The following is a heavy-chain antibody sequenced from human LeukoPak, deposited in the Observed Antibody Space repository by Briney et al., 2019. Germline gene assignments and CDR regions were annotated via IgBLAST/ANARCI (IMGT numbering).Heavy chain of an antibody. J-gene: IGHJ4*02. Sequence: GGSLRLSCAASGFTVSSNYMSWVRQAPGKGLEWVSYISSSGSTIYYADSVKGRFTISRDNAKNSLYLQMNSLRAEDTAVYYCARAHGLISSGWYLRFGYWGQGALVTVSS. CDR3: ARAHGLISSGWYLRFGY. D-gene: IGHD6-19*01. V-gene: IGHV3-11*01. CDR1: GFTVSSNY. CDR2: ISSSGSTI.